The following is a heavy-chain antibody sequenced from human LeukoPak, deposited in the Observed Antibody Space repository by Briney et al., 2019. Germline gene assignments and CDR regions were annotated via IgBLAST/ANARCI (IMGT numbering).Heavy chain of an antibody. CDR3: ARDEPDMGGAFDI. Sequence: SGGSLRLSCAASGFTFSNYWMSWVRQAPGKGLEWVATIKPDGNEKYYVNSVKGRFTISRDNAKNSLYLQMNSLGADDTAVYYCARDEPDMGGAFDIWGQGTMVTVSS. V-gene: IGHV3-7*01. J-gene: IGHJ3*02. D-gene: IGHD1-14*01. CDR2: IKPDGNEK. CDR1: GFTFSNYW.